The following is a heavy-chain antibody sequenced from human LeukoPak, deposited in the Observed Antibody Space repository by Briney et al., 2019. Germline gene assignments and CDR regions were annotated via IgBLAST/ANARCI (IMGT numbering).Heavy chain of an antibody. J-gene: IGHJ6*03. CDR1: GFTFSSYG. D-gene: IGHD6-13*01. V-gene: IGHV3-30*02. Sequence: GGSLRLSCAASGFTFSSYGMHWVRQAPGKGLEWVAFIRYDGSNKYCADSVKGRFTISRDNSKNTLYLQMNSLRAEDTAVYYCARDHYIAAAGTDYYYYMDVWGKGTTVTVSS. CDR2: IRYDGSNK. CDR3: ARDHYIAAAGTDYYYYMDV.